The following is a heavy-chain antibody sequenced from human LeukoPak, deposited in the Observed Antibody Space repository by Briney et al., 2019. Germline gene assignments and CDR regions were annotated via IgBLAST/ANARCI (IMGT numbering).Heavy chain of an antibody. D-gene: IGHD4-23*01. CDR3: ARHYYGGTEGVGSLDY. CDR1: GYSISSGYY. V-gene: IGHV4-38-2*01. J-gene: IGHJ4*02. Sequence: SETLSLTCAVSGYSISSGYYWGWIRQPPGKGLEWIGSIYHSGSTYYNPSLKSRVTISVDTSKNQFSLKLGSVTAADTAVYYCARHYYGGTEGVGSLDYWGQGTLVTVSS. CDR2: IYHSGST.